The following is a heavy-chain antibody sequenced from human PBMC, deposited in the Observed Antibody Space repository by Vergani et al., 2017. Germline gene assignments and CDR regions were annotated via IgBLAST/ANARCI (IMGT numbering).Heavy chain of an antibody. Sequence: QVQVVQSGAEVKKSGASVKVSCKTSGYTFSNYYMHWVRQAPGQGVEWMGIINPSGGHPNYAQKFQGRVTMTRGTSTSTVYMELSSLRSEDTAIYYCARGDYGILTGYRYWGQGTLGNVS. CDR2: INPSGGHP. D-gene: IGHD3-9*01. CDR3: ARGDYGILTGYRY. V-gene: IGHV1-46*03. J-gene: IGHJ4*02. CDR1: GYTFSNYY.